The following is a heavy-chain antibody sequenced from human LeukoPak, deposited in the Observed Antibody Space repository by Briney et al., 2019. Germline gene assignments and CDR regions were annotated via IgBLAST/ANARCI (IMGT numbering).Heavy chain of an antibody. Sequence: GGSLRLSCAASGFTFSSYSMNWVRQAPGKGLEWVSYISSSSSTIYYADSVKGRFTISRDNAKNSLYLQMNSLRAEDTAVYYCARDQMQRLVRGYYFDYWGRGTLVTVSS. CDR3: ARDQMQRLVRGYYFDY. CDR1: GFTFSSYS. CDR2: ISSSSSTI. J-gene: IGHJ4*02. D-gene: IGHD6-13*01. V-gene: IGHV3-48*01.